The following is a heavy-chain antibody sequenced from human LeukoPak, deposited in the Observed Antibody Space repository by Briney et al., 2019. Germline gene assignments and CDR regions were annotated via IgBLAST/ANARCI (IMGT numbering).Heavy chain of an antibody. CDR1: GGSISSYY. D-gene: IGHD2-8*01. Sequence: SETLSLTCTVSGGSISSYYWSWIRQPPGKGLEWIGYIYYSGSTYYNPSLKSRVTISVDTSKNQFSLKLSSVTAADTAVYYCARHPPSGVLMVYANNWFDPWGQGTLVTVSS. V-gene: IGHV4-59*04. J-gene: IGHJ5*02. CDR3: ARHPPSGVLMVYANNWFDP. CDR2: IYYSGST.